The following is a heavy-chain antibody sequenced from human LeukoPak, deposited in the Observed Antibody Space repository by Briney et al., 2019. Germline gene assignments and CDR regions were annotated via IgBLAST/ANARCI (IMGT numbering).Heavy chain of an antibody. Sequence: ASVKVSCKXSGYTFTGYYIHWVRQAPGQGLEWMGWINPNSGGTNYAQKFQGRVTMTRDTSISTAYMELSRLRSDDTAVYYCARDYGDYASAFDIWGQGTMVTVSS. CDR3: ARDYGDYASAFDI. V-gene: IGHV1-2*02. CDR2: INPNSGGT. D-gene: IGHD4-17*01. CDR1: GYTFTGYY. J-gene: IGHJ3*02.